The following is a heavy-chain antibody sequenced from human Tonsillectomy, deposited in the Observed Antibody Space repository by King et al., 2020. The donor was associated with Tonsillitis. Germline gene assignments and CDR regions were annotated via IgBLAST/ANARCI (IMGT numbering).Heavy chain of an antibody. CDR1: GFTFSNYG. V-gene: IGHV3-30*02. J-gene: IGHJ4*02. D-gene: IGHD3-22*01. Sequence: HVQLVESGGGVVQPGGSLRLSCAASGFTFSNYGMHWVRQAPGKGLEWLSFIRYDGSNKNYADSVKGRFTISRDNSKNTLFLQMNGLRGEDTAMYYCAKAASALDRSGYHSYLDYWGQGTLVTVSS. CDR2: IRYDGSNK. CDR3: AKAASALDRSGYHSYLDY.